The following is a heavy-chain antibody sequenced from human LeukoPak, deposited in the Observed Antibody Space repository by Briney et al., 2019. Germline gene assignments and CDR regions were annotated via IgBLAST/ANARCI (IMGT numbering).Heavy chain of an antibody. D-gene: IGHD2-15*01. CDR3: TADLSSYCSGGNCFLSS. Sequence: PGGSLRLSCAASGFTFSNAWMSWVRQAPGKGLEWLGRIKSKADGGTTDYAAPVKGRFTISRDDSKNTLYLQMNSLKTEDTAVYYCTADLSSYCSGGNCFLSSWGQGTLVTVSS. V-gene: IGHV3-15*01. CDR1: GFTFSNAW. CDR2: IKSKADGGTT. J-gene: IGHJ5*02.